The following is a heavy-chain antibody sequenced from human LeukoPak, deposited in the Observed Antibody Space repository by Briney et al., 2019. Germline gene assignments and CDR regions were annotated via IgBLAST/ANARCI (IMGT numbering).Heavy chain of an antibody. CDR1: GFTVSSNY. D-gene: IGHD5-18*01. CDR2: IYSGGST. J-gene: IGHJ4*02. V-gene: IGHV3-66*01. CDR3: ARERTAMVTGFDY. Sequence: GGSLRLSCAASGFTVSSNYMSWVRQAPGKGLEWVSVIYSGGSTYYADSVKGRFTISRDNSKNTLYLQMNSLRAEDTAVYYCARERTAMVTGFDYRGQGTLVTVSS.